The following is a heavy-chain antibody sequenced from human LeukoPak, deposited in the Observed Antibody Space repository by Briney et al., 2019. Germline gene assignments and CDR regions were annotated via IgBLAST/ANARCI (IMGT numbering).Heavy chain of an antibody. V-gene: IGHV3-23*01. J-gene: IGHJ4*02. CDR3: AKVKWELLSPIFDY. Sequence: GRSLRLFCAASGFTFSSYAMSWVRQAPGKGLEWVSAIIGSGGSTYYADSVKGRFTIPRDNSKNTLYLQMNSLRAEDTAVYYCAKVKWELLSPIFDYWGQGTLDTVSS. D-gene: IGHD1-26*01. CDR2: IIGSGGST. CDR1: GFTFSSYA.